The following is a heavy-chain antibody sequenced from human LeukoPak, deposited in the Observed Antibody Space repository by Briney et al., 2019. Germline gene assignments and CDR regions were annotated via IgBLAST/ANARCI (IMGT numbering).Heavy chain of an antibody. J-gene: IGHJ4*02. D-gene: IGHD4-11*01. CDR2: IYYTGST. V-gene: IGHV4-59*01. Sequence: PSETLSLTCTVSGGSISSYYWSWIRQPPGKGLEWIGYIYYTGSTNYNPSLKSRVTISVDTSKNQVSLKLSSVTAADTAVYYCARSTHYNFDYWGQGTLVTVSS. CDR3: ARSTHYNFDY. CDR1: GGSISSYY.